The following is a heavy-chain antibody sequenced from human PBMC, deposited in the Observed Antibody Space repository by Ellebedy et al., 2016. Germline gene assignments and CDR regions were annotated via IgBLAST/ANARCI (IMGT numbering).Heavy chain of an antibody. V-gene: IGHV3-33*01. CDR2: IWYDGSNK. Sequence: GGSLRLSXAAFGFSFSSYGMYWVRQAPGKGLEWVAVIWYDGSNKYYADSVKGRFTISRDNSKNTLYLQMNSLRAEDTALYYCAREGGIFGLDYWGQGTLVTVSS. CDR3: AREGGIFGLDY. D-gene: IGHD3-3*02. CDR1: GFSFSSYG. J-gene: IGHJ4*02.